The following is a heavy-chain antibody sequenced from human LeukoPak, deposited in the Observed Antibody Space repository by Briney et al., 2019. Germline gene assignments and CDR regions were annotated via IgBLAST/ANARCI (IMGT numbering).Heavy chain of an antibody. D-gene: IGHD3-22*01. CDR1: GFTFSSYA. Sequence: GGSLRLSCAASGFTFSSYAMSWVRQAPGKGLEWVSAISGSGGSTYYADSVKGRFTISRDNSKNTLYLQMNSLGAEDTAVYYCAKVASRRGLHYYDSSGYYGEVDYWGQGTLVTVSS. CDR2: ISGSGGST. V-gene: IGHV3-23*01. J-gene: IGHJ4*02. CDR3: AKVASRRGLHYYDSSGYYGEVDY.